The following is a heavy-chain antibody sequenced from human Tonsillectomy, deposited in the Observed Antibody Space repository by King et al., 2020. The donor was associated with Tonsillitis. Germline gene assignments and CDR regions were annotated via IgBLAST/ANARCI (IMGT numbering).Heavy chain of an antibody. D-gene: IGHD3-22*01. Sequence: VQLVESGGGLVKPGGSLRLSCAASGFTFSSYSMNWVRQAPGKGLEWVSSSSSSSSYIYYADSVKGRFTISRDNAQNSLFLQMNSLRSEDTAVYYCARARYYDSTGGGLFDIWGQGTMVTVSS. CDR1: GFTFSSYS. V-gene: IGHV3-21*01. J-gene: IGHJ3*02. CDR2: SSSSSSYI. CDR3: ARARYYDSTGGGLFDI.